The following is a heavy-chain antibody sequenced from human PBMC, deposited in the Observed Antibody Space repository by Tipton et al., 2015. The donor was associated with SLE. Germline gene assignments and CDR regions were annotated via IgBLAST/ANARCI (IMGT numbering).Heavy chain of an antibody. CDR2: IYYSGSS. V-gene: IGHV4-59*11. CDR1: GGSMSYHY. D-gene: IGHD3-3*01. J-gene: IGHJ6*03. Sequence: TLSLTCSVSGGSMSYHYWSWIRQPPGKGLEWIGYIYYSGSSYYNPSLKSRVTISVDRSKNQLSLTVTSVTAADKAVYYCARAGLGSGYYYYMDVWGKGTTVTVSS. CDR3: ARAGLGSGYYYYMDV.